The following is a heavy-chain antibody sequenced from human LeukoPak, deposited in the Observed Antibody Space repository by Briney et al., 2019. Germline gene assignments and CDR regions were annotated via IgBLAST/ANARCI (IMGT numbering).Heavy chain of an antibody. J-gene: IGHJ4*02. D-gene: IGHD2-2*01. CDR3: ARDLINVPAAIVFDY. Sequence: SVKVSCKASGGTFSSYAISWVRQAPGQGLEWMGRIIPILGIANHAQKFQGRVTITADKSTSTAYMELSSLRSEDTAVYYCARDLINVPAAIVFDYWGQGTLVTVSS. V-gene: IGHV1-69*04. CDR2: IIPILGIA. CDR1: GGTFSSYA.